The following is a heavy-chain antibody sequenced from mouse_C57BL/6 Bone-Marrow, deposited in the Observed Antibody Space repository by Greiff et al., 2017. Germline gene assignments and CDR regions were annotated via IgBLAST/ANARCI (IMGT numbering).Heavy chain of an antibody. J-gene: IGHJ2*01. Sequence: QVQLQQPGAELVRPGSSVKLSCKASGYTFTSYWMHWVKQRPIQGLEWIGNIDPSDSDTHYNQKFKDKATLTVDKSSSTAYMQLSSLTSEDSAVYYCARLDGYPDYWGQGTTLTVSS. CDR1: GYTFTSYW. CDR3: ARLDGYPDY. D-gene: IGHD2-3*01. CDR2: IDPSDSDT. V-gene: IGHV1-52*01.